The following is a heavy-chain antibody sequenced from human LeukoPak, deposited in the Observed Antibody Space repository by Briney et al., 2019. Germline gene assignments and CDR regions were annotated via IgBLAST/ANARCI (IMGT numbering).Heavy chain of an antibody. CDR3: ASLESYNYPVDY. CDR1: GFTFSDYY. J-gene: IGHJ4*02. CDR2: ISSSGSTI. D-gene: IGHD5-24*01. V-gene: IGHV3-11*01. Sequence: GGSLRLSCAAPGFTFSDYYMSWIRQAPGKGLEWVSYISSSGSTIYYADSVKGRFTISRDNAKNSLSLQMNSLRAEDTAVYYCASLESYNYPVDYWGQGTLVTVSS.